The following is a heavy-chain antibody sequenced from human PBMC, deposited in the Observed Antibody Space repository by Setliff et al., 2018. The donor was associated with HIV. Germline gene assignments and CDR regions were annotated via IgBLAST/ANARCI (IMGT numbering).Heavy chain of an antibody. Sequence: GGSLRLSCAASGFPFGSYGMHWVRQAPGKGLEWVAVLWYDGTNKHYADSVKGRFTISRDNSKNTLFLQMNSLRAEDTAVYYCARDVLRGSSVFDYWGQGTLVTVSS. V-gene: IGHV3-33*01. J-gene: IGHJ4*02. D-gene: IGHD3-10*01. CDR2: LWYDGTNK. CDR3: ARDVLRGSSVFDY. CDR1: GFPFGSYG.